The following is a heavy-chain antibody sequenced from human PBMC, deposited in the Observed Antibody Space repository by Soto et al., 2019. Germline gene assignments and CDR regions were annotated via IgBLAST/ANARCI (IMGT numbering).Heavy chain of an antibody. CDR3: AKSRYSDSSGDFYDY. V-gene: IGHV3-23*01. D-gene: IGHD3-22*01. Sequence: EVQLLESGGGLVQPGGSLSLSCAASAFTFNNYAMSWVRQAPGKGLEWVSGIGGSGRTTYYADSVKGLFTISRDNSNNTLFLQMNSLRAEDTAVYYSAKSRYSDSSGDFYDYWGQGNLLTVSS. CDR1: AFTFNNYA. CDR2: IGGSGRTT. J-gene: IGHJ4*02.